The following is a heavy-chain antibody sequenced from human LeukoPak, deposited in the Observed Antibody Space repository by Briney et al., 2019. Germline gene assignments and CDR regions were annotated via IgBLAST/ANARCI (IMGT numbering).Heavy chain of an antibody. CDR1: GFTFNSYW. CDR2: IKQDGSEK. CDR3: ARGTRPYSSSWYGFDY. J-gene: IGHJ4*02. Sequence: GGSLRLSCAASGFTFNSYWMSWVRQAPGKGLEWVANIKQDGSEKYYVDSVKGRFTISRDNAKNSLYLQMNSLRAEDTAVYYCARGTRPYSSSWYGFDYWGQGTLVTVSS. D-gene: IGHD6-13*01. V-gene: IGHV3-7*02.